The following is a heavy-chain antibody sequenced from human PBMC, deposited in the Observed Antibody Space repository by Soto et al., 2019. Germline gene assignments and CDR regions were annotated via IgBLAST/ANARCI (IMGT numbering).Heavy chain of an antibody. V-gene: IGHV4-30-4*01. CDR1: GGSISSGDYY. Sequence: SETLSLTCTVSGGSISSGDYYWSWIRQPPGKGLEWIGYIYYSGSTYYNPSLKSRVTISVDTSKNQFSLKLSSVTAADTAVYYWARVSGIYYYGMDVWGKGNTVTVS. CDR3: ARVSGIYYYGMDV. D-gene: IGHD3-10*01. J-gene: IGHJ6*04. CDR2: IYYSGST.